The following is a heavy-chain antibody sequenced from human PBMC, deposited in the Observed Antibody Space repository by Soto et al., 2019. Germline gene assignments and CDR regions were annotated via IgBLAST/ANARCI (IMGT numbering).Heavy chain of an antibody. CDR3: AKDAKTTSGWFLDS. J-gene: IGHJ4*02. CDR1: GFTFSSYA. D-gene: IGHD6-19*01. CDR2: ITGSGVST. Sequence: LSLTCAASGFTFSSYAMTWVRQAPGKGLEWVSAITGSGVSTYHADSVKGRFTISRDNSANTLYLQMNGLSAEDTAVYYCAKDAKTTSGWFLDSWGPGTLVTVSS. V-gene: IGHV3-23*01.